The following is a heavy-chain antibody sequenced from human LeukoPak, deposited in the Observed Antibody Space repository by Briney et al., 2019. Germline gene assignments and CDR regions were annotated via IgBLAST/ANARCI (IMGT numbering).Heavy chain of an antibody. D-gene: IGHD6-25*01. CDR2: YHNGNS. Sequence: SETLSLTCIVSGVSIRSDTYYWGWIRQPPGKGLEWIGNYHNGNSYYNPSLKSRVTISEDTSGNQFSLRVTSVTAADTAVYYCARLWDSTGLYFYYYMDVWGEGTTVTVSS. J-gene: IGHJ6*03. CDR3: ARLWDSTGLYFYYYMDV. CDR1: GVSIRSDTYY. V-gene: IGHV4-39*01.